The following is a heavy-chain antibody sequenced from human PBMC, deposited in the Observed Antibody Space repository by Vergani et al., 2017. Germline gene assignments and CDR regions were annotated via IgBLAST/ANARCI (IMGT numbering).Heavy chain of an antibody. D-gene: IGHD3-16*02. J-gene: IGHJ3*02. CDR2: IIPIFGTA. Sequence: QVQLVQSGAEVKKPGSSVKVSCKASGGTFSSYAISWVRQAPGQVLEWMGGIIPIFGTANYAQKFQGRVTITADESTSTAYMELSSLRSEDTAVYYCAREEKIGITFGGVIVAQGAFDIWGQGTMVTVSS. CDR3: AREEKIGITFGGVIVAQGAFDI. CDR1: GGTFSSYA. V-gene: IGHV1-69*12.